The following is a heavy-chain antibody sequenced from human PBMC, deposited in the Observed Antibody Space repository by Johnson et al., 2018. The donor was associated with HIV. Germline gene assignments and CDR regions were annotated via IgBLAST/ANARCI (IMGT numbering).Heavy chain of an antibody. Sequence: VQLVESGGGVVRPGGSLRLSCAASGFTVSSNYMSWVRQAPGKGLEWVSVIYSGGSTYYADSVKGRFTISRDNSKNTLYLQMNSLRAEDTAVYYCARDRIQIWSYVGTFDIWGQGTMVTVSS. CDR2: IYSGGST. D-gene: IGHD5-18*01. J-gene: IGHJ3*02. CDR3: ARDRIQIWSYVGTFDI. CDR1: GFTVSSNY. V-gene: IGHV3-66*02.